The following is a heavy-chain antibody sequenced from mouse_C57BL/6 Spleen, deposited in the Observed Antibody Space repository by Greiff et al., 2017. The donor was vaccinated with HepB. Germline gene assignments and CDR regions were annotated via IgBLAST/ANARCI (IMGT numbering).Heavy chain of an antibody. Sequence: EVHLVESGAELVRPGASVKLSCTASGFNIKDDYMHWVKQRPEQCLEWIGWIDPENGDTEYASKFQGKATITADTSSNTAFLQRISLTSEETAVYYCTTYDYDGPSWFAYWGQGTLVTVSA. V-gene: IGHV14-4*01. D-gene: IGHD2-4*01. CDR2: IDPENGDT. J-gene: IGHJ3*01. CDR1: GFNIKDDY. CDR3: TTYDYDGPSWFAY.